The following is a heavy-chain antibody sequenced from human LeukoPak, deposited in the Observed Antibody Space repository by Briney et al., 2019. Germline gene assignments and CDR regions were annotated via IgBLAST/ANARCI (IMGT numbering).Heavy chain of an antibody. V-gene: IGHV3-30-3*01. CDR3: ARDVKEAMDV. CDR1: GFTFSSYA. CDR2: ISYDGSNK. J-gene: IGHJ6*03. Sequence: GRSLRLSCAASGFTFSSYAMHWVRQAPGKGLEWVAVISYDGSNKYYADSVKGRFTISRDNSKNTLYLQMNSLRAEDTAVYYCARDVKEAMDVWGKGTTVTVSS.